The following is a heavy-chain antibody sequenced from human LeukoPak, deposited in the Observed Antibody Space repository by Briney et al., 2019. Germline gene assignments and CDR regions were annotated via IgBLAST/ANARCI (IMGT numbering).Heavy chain of an antibody. CDR2: IIPIFGTA. V-gene: IGHV1-69*13. CDR1: GGTFSSYA. J-gene: IGHJ4*02. D-gene: IGHD5-18*01. CDR3: ARSKDTAMVTSPVDY. Sequence: GASVKVSCKASGGTFSSYAISWVRQAPGQGLEWMGGIIPIFGTANYAQKFQGRVTITADESTSTAYMELSSLRSEDTAVYYCARSKDTAMVTSPVDYWGQGTLVTVSS.